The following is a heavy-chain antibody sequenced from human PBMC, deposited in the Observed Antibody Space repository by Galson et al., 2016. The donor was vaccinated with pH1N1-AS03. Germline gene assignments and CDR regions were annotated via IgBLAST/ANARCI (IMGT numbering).Heavy chain of an antibody. CDR3: ARDYIVGATRGAGTFDV. CDR2: ISPIFGSA. CDR1: GGTLNNYA. D-gene: IGHD1-26*01. V-gene: IGHV1-69*06. Sequence: SVKVSCKASGGTLNNYAINWVRQAPGQGLEWMGGISPIFGSANHAQKFQGRVTITADIFTNTVYMELSSLRPEDTAVYSCARDYIVGATRGAGTFDVWGHGTMVTVSS. J-gene: IGHJ3*01.